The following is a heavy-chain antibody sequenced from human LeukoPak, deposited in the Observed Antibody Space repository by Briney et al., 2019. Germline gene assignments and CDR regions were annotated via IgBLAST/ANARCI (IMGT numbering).Heavy chain of an antibody. CDR1: GFIFSNYG. D-gene: IGHD6-19*01. CDR2: IRYDESNK. V-gene: IGHV3-30*02. CDR3: ATMQWLEGVDWFDP. Sequence: GGSLRLSCAASGFIFSNYGMHWVRQAPGKGLEWVAFIRYDESNKFYADSVKGRFTISRDNSKNTLFLQMNSLRAEDTVVYYCATMQWLEGVDWFDPWGQGTLVTVSS. J-gene: IGHJ5*02.